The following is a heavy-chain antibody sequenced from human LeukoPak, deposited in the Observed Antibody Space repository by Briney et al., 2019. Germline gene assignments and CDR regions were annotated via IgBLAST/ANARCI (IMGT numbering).Heavy chain of an antibody. CDR1: GGSISSYY. J-gene: IGHJ3*02. CDR2: IYYSEST. V-gene: IGHV4-59*12. Sequence: SEILSLTCTVSGGSISSYYWSWIRQPPGKGLEWIGYIYYSESTNYNPSLKSRVTISVDTSKNQFSLKLSSVTAADTAVYYCARDFTMINAFDIWGQGTMVTVSS. D-gene: IGHD3-22*01. CDR3: ARDFTMINAFDI.